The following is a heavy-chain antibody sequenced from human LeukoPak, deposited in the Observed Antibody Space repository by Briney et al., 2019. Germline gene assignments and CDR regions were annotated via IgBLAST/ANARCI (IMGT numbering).Heavy chain of an antibody. CDR1: GFTFGDYA. Sequence: PGRSLRLSCTATGFTFGDYAMSWIRQDPGKGLEWVGFIRSKAYGGTTEYAASVKGRFTISRDDSKSIAYLQMNSLKTEDTAVYYCTRVQGSSTSWGQGTLLTVSS. V-gene: IGHV3-49*03. CDR3: TRVQGSSTS. J-gene: IGHJ4*02. D-gene: IGHD2-2*01. CDR2: IRSKAYGGTT.